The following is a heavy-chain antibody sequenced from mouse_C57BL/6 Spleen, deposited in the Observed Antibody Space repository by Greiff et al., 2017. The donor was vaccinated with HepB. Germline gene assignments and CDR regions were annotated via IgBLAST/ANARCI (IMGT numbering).Heavy chain of an antibody. CDR3: ARSEVWYDYPLDY. D-gene: IGHD2-4*01. CDR1: GYTFTDHT. J-gene: IGHJ4*01. V-gene: IGHV1-78*01. CDR2: IYPRDGST. Sequence: VKVVESDAELVKPGASAKISCKVSGYTFTDHTIHWMKQRPEQGLEWIGYIYPRDGSTKYNEKFKGKATLTADKSSSTAYMQLNSLTSEDSAVYFCARSEVWYDYPLDYWGQGTSVTVSS.